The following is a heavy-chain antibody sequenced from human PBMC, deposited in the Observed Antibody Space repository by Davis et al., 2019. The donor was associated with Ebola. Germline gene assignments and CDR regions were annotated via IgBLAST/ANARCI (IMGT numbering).Heavy chain of an antibody. Sequence: GESLKISCAASGFTFSNYAMSWVRQAPGKGPEWVSGVSGSGGATYYSDSVKGRFTISRDISKNTLYLQMNSLRAEDTAVYYCAKPRVGGGIDMVFDYWGQGTLVTVSS. D-gene: IGHD6-13*01. CDR3: AKPRVGGGIDMVFDY. CDR2: VSGSGGAT. CDR1: GFTFSNYA. J-gene: IGHJ4*02. V-gene: IGHV3-23*01.